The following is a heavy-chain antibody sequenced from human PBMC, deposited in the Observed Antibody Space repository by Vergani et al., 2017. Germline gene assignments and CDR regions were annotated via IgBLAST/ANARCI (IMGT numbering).Heavy chain of an antibody. Sequence: EVQLMESGGGWAQPGGSLRLSCAASGFVFSESPIHWVRQVPGKGLEWLGHIRRRSEHYATAYGPSLIGRATISRDDSTNTAYLQLSSLGTDDTAIYFCSAQTQSCHEYWGQGTLVAVSS. CDR1: GFVFSESP. CDR2: IRRRSEHYAT. D-gene: IGHD3-10*01. J-gene: IGHJ4*02. V-gene: IGHV3-73*01. CDR3: SAQTQSCHEY.